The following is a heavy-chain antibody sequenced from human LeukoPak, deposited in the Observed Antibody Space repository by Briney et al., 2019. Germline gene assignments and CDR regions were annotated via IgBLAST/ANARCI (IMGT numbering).Heavy chain of an antibody. V-gene: IGHV7-4-1*02. CDR3: ARGGFDSRWASDI. Sequence: ASVKVSCKASGYTFTSYAMHWVRQAPGQGLEWMGWINTNTRSPTYAQGFTGRVVFSLDTSVSTAYLQISSLKAEDTAVYYCARGGFDSRWASDIWGQGTMVTVSS. CDR2: INTNTRSP. J-gene: IGHJ3*02. D-gene: IGHD3-9*01. CDR1: GYTFTSYA.